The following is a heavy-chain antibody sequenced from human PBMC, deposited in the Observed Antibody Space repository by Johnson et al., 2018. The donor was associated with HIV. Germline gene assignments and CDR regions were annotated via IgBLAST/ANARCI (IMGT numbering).Heavy chain of an antibody. V-gene: IGHV3-23*04. CDR2: ISGSGGST. Sequence: VQLVESGGGLVQPGGSLRLSCAASGFTVSSNYMSWVRQAPGKGLEWVSAISGSGGSTYYADSVKGRFTISRDNSKNTLYMQMNSLRPEDTAVYYCAKDRNWGRLFDGFDIWGRGTMVTVSS. CDR1: GFTVSSNY. CDR3: AKDRNWGRLFDGFDI. J-gene: IGHJ3*02. D-gene: IGHD7-27*01.